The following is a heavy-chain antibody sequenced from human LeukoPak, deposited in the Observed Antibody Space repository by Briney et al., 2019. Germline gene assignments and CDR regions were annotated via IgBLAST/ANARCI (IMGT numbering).Heavy chain of an antibody. Sequence: GGSLTLSCAASGFTYSSYGMHWVRQAPGKGLEWVAFIRYDGSNKYYADSVKGRFTISRDNSKNTLYLQMNSLRAEDTAVYYCAYPFPGIVPNWFDPWGQGTLVTVSS. CDR3: AYPFPGIVPNWFDP. D-gene: IGHD2-2*01. CDR2: IRYDGSNK. CDR1: GFTYSSYG. J-gene: IGHJ5*02. V-gene: IGHV3-30*02.